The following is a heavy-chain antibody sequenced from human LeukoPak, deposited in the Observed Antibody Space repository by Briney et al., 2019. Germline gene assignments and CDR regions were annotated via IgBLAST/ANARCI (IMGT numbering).Heavy chain of an antibody. Sequence: GGSLRLSCAASGFTFSSYWMSRVRQAPGKGPEWVANIKEDGSEIYYVDSVEGRFTVSRDNAKTSLHLQMNSLRAEDTAVYYCARDSGRRTVDYWGQGTLVTVSS. D-gene: IGHD6-19*01. CDR3: ARDSGRRTVDY. V-gene: IGHV3-7*03. CDR1: GFTFSSYW. J-gene: IGHJ4*02. CDR2: IKEDGSEI.